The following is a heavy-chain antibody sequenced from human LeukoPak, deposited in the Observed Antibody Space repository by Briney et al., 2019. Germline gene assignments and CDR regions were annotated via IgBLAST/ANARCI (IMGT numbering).Heavy chain of an antibody. CDR2: IYYSGST. CDR1: GGSISSYY. V-gene: IGHV4-59*01. D-gene: IGHD3-3*01. J-gene: IGHJ4*02. CDR3: ARLYYDFWSGSHPQYYFDY. Sequence: SETLSLTCTVSGGSISSYYWSWIRQPPGKGLEWIGYIYYSGSTNYNPSLKSRVTISVDTSKNQFSLKLSSVTAADTAGYYCARLYYDFWSGSHPQYYFDYWGQGTLVTVSS.